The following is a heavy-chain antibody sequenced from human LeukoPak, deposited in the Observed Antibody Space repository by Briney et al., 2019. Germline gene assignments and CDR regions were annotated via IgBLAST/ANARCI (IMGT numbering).Heavy chain of an antibody. CDR1: GFTGSSNL. Sequence: GSLRLSCAGSGFTGSSNLIGWVRQASGKGLGWVSVIYSGGSTYYADSVKGRFTISRDNSKNTLYLQMNALRAEDTAVYYCARTIIQYNNWFDPWGQGTLVTVSS. V-gene: IGHV3-53*01. J-gene: IGHJ5*02. CDR2: IYSGGST. D-gene: IGHD3-3*01. CDR3: ARTIIQYNNWFDP.